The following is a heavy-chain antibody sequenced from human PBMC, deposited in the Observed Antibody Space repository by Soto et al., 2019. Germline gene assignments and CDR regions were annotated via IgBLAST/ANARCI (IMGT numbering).Heavy chain of an antibody. D-gene: IGHD6-13*01. CDR1: GITFSSYA. V-gene: IGHV3-23*01. CDR3: ARRRSSWYCDY. Sequence: EVQLLESGGGLVQPGGSLRLSCAASGITFSSYAMNWVRQAPGKGLEWVSVISGSGGSTYYADSVKGRFTISRDNSKNALDLKMNSLRAGETAVYYWARRRSSWYCDYWGQGTLVTVSS. CDR2: ISGSGGST. J-gene: IGHJ4*02.